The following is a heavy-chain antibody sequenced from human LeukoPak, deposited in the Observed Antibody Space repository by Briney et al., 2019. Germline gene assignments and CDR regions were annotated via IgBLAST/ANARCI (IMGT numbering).Heavy chain of an antibody. CDR2: ISWNSGSI. CDR1: GFTFDDYA. D-gene: IGHD3-22*01. J-gene: IGHJ4*02. CDR3: AKDIRYYYDSSGYYDY. V-gene: IGHV3-9*03. Sequence: GGSLRLSCAASGFTFDDYAMHWVRQAPGKGLEWVSGISWNSGSIGYADSVKGRFTISRDNAKTSLYLQMNSLRAEDMALYYCAKDIRYYYDSSGYYDYWGQGTLVTVSS.